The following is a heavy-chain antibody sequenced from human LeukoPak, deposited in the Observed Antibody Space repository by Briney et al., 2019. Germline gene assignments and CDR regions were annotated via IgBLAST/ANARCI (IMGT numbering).Heavy chain of an antibody. J-gene: IGHJ4*02. V-gene: IGHV4-39*07. D-gene: IGHD3-22*01. CDR2: IYHSGST. CDR3: ARRYYDSSGYFNHFDY. CDR1: GGSISSSSYY. Sequence: SETLSLTCTVSGGSISSSSYYWGWIRQPPGKGLEWIGSIYHSGSTYYNPSLKSRVTISVDTSKNQFSLKLSSVTAADTAVYYCARRYYDSSGYFNHFDYWGQGTLVTVSS.